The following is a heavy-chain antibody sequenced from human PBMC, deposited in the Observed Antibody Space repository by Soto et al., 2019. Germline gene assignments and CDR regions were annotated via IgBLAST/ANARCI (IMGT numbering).Heavy chain of an antibody. D-gene: IGHD6-13*01. CDR3: ARRSRRSRSRGVEFDL. J-gene: IGHJ2*01. V-gene: IGHV1-2*02. CDR1: GYTFTGYY. Sequence: RASLKVSCKASGYTFTGYYMHWVRQAPGQGLEWMGWINPNSGGTNYAQKFQGRVTMTRDTSISTAYMELSRLRSDDTAVYYCARRSRRSRSRGVEFDLWGRGTLVT. CDR2: INPNSGGT.